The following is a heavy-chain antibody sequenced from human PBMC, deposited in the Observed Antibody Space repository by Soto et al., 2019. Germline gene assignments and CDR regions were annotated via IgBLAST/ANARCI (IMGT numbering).Heavy chain of an antibody. V-gene: IGHV5-51*01. CDR3: AKQDDRGALDI. D-gene: IGHD3-10*02. CDR1: AKAFESFW. Sequence: GASLKISCKPSAKAFESFWVVWVRQMPGRRLESMGNIYPEDSDTRYTPPFHGQATISADTSTNTAFLQWHSLQASNTALYYCAKQDDRGALDIWVQGTRVTVSS. CDR2: IYPEDSDT. J-gene: IGHJ3*02.